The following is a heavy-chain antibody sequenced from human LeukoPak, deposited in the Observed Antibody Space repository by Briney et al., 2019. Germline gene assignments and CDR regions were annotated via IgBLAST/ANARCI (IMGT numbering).Heavy chain of an antibody. D-gene: IGHD4-11*01. CDR2: IYYSGST. J-gene: IGHJ4*02. V-gene: IGHV4-39*06. Sequence: PSETLSLTCTVSGGSISSSSYYWGWIRQPPGKGLEWIGSIYYSGSTYYNPSLKSRVTISVDTSKNQFPLKLSSVTAADTAVYYCARATGRNFDYWGQGTLVTVSS. CDR3: ARATGRNFDY. CDR1: GGSISSSSYY.